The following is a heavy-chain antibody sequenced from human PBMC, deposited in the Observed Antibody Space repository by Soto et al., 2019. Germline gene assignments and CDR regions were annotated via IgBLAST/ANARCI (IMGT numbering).Heavy chain of an antibody. Sequence: PSETLSLTCAVYGGSFSGYYWSWIRQPPGKGLEWIGEINHSGSTNYNPSLKSRVTVSVDTSKNQFSLKLSSVTAADTAVYYCARGNMVRGAIGYYYYGMDVWGQGTKVTVSS. CDR3: ARGNMVRGAIGYYYYGMDV. D-gene: IGHD3-10*01. J-gene: IGHJ6*02. CDR2: INHSGST. CDR1: GGSFSGYY. V-gene: IGHV4-34*01.